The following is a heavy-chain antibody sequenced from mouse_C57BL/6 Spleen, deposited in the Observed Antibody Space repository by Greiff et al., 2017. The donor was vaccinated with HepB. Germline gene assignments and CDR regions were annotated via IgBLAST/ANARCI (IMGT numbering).Heavy chain of an antibody. Sequence: VQLQQPGAELVMPGASVKLSCKASGYTFTSYWMHWVKQRPGQGLEWIGEIDPSDSYTNYNQKFKGKSTLTVDKPSSTAYMQLSSLTSEDSAVYYCARKGDSNYVDYWGQGTTLTVSS. V-gene: IGHV1-69*01. CDR1: GYTFTSYW. D-gene: IGHD2-5*01. CDR2: IDPSDSYT. CDR3: ARKGDSNYVDY. J-gene: IGHJ2*01.